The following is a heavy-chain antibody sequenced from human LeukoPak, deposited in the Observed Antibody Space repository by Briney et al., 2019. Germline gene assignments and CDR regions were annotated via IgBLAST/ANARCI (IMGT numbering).Heavy chain of an antibody. CDR2: RIPIFGTA. V-gene: IGHV1-69*01. CDR3: AREPVPAAAQSWYYFDY. CDR1: GGTXSSYA. D-gene: IGHD2-2*01. J-gene: IGHJ4*02. Sequence: SVKVSCKASGGTXSSYAISGVRQAPGQGLEWMGGRIPIFGTANYAQKYQGRVTITADESTSTAYMELSSLRSEDTAVYYCAREPVPAAAQSWYYFDYWGQGTLVTVSS.